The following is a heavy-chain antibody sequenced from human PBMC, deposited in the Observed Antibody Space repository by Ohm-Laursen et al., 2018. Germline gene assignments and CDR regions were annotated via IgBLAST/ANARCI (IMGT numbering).Heavy chain of an antibody. Sequence: SLRLSCATSGFTFSSYGMHWVRQAPGKGLEWVAVISYDGSNKYYADSVKGRFTISRGNSKNTLYLQMNSLRAEDTAVYYCAKVRSWELLLSLFDYWGQGTLVTVSS. V-gene: IGHV3-30*18. CDR1: GFTFSSYG. CDR2: ISYDGSNK. CDR3: AKVRSWELLLSLFDY. D-gene: IGHD1-26*01. J-gene: IGHJ4*02.